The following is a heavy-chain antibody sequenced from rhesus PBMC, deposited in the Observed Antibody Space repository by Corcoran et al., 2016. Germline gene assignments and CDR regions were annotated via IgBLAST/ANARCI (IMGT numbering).Heavy chain of an antibody. V-gene: IGHV4-76*01. Sequence: QVQLQESGPGLLKPSETLSLTCAVSGGSISGGIGWGWRRLPPGKGLEWIGRIYSSSGNTYYNPSLKSRVTISTDTSKNQFSLKLSSVTAADTAVYYCARHYLWGFDVWGPGVLVTVSS. CDR3: ARHYLWGFDV. CDR2: IYSSSGNT. D-gene: IGHD1-44*01. J-gene: IGHJ5-1*01. CDR1: GGSISGGIG.